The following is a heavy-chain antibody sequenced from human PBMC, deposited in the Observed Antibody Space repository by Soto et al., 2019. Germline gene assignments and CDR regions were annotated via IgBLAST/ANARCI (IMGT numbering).Heavy chain of an antibody. CDR2: ISHDGFSQ. D-gene: IGHD6-13*01. Sequence: QVQLVESGGGVVQPGTSLRLSCVVSGFTLSNTGVHWVRQAPGKGLEWVAMISHDGFSQHYVDSVRGRFTISRHNSKNTLYLQMDSLRPEDTSVYYCAKDWGSSGWFNWFDSWGQGTLVIVSS. V-gene: IGHV3-30*18. J-gene: IGHJ5*01. CDR1: GFTLSNTG. CDR3: AKDWGSSGWFNWFDS.